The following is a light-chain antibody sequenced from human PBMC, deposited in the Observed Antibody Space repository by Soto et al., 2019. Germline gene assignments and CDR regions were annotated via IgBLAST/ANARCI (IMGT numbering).Light chain of an antibody. CDR2: GAS. Sequence: EIVMTQSPATLSVSXXXXXTXSXMASQSVSSNLAWYQQKPGQAPRLLIYGASTRATGIPARFSGSGSGTEFTLTISSLQSEDFAVYYCQQYNNWPLTFGQGTKVDIK. V-gene: IGKV3-15*01. CDR3: QQYNNWPLT. CDR1: QSVSSN. J-gene: IGKJ1*01.